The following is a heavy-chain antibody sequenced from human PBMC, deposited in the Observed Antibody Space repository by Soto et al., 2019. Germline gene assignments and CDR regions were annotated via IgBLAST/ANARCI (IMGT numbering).Heavy chain of an antibody. CDR1: GFTFSMYW. Sequence: GGSLRLSCAASGFTFSMYWMHWVRHVPSKGPEWVSRINDDGSSTNYADSVKGRFTISRDNAKNTLYPQMNDLRAEDTAFYYCKRGPRSTSTGTGAFWGQGTLVTVSS. J-gene: IGHJ4*02. D-gene: IGHD1-1*01. CDR3: KRGPRSTSTGTGAF. V-gene: IGHV3-74*01. CDR2: INDDGSST.